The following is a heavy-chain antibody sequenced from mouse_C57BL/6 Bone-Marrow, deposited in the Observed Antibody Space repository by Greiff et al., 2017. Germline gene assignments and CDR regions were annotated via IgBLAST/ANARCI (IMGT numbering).Heavy chain of an antibody. CDR1: GFTFSDYY. Sequence: EVMLVESEGGLVQPGSSMKLSCTASGFTFSDYYMAWVRQVPEKGLEWVANINYDGSSTYYLDALKSRFIISRDNAKNTLYLQRSSLKSEDTATYYCARDGIWDGDWYFDVWGTGTTVTVSS. V-gene: IGHV5-16*01. J-gene: IGHJ1*03. D-gene: IGHD4-1*01. CDR2: INYDGSST. CDR3: ARDGIWDGDWYFDV.